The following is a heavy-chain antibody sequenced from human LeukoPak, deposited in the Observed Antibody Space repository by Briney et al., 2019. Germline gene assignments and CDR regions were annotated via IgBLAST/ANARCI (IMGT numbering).Heavy chain of an antibody. CDR3: ARDDYRGVTNFDP. CDR1: GGSISPYF. J-gene: IGHJ5*02. Sequence: SETLSLTCTASGGSISPYFWSWIRQPPGKGLDWIGYISYTGSTNYNPSLKSRVTISVDTSKNQFSLQLTSVTAADTAVYYCARDDYRGVTNFDPWGQGTLVTVSS. CDR2: ISYTGST. V-gene: IGHV4-59*01. D-gene: IGHD3-10*01.